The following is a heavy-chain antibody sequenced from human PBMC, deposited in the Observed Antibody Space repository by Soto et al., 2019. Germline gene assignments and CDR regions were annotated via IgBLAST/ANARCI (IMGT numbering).Heavy chain of an antibody. Sequence: SETLSLTCTVSGGSISSGDYYWSWIRQPPGKGLEWIGYIYYSGSTYYNPSLKSRVTISVDTSKNQFSLKLSSVTAADTAVYFCARHRPLGESFENVFDIWGQGRMVTVSS. J-gene: IGHJ3*02. CDR2: IYYSGST. CDR3: ARHRPLGESFENVFDI. V-gene: IGHV4-30-4*01. CDR1: GGSISSGDYY. D-gene: IGHD3-10*01.